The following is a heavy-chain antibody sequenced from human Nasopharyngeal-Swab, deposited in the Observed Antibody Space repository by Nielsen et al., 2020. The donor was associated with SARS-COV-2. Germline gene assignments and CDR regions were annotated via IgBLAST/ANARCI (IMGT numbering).Heavy chain of an antibody. V-gene: IGHV4-34*01. D-gene: IGHD3-3*01. J-gene: IGHJ5*02. CDR3: ARGLGKQITIFEVVIAYNWFDP. Sequence: RQAPGKGLEWIGEINHSGSTNYNPSLKSRATISVDTSKNQFSLKLSSVTAADTAVYYCARGLGKQITIFEVVIAYNWFDPWGQGTLVTVSS. CDR2: INHSGST.